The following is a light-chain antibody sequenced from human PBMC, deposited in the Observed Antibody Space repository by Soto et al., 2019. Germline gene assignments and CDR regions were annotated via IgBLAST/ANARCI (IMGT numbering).Light chain of an antibody. CDR2: DAS. CDR1: QSVSSN. J-gene: IGKJ3*01. Sequence: EIVMTQSPATLSLSPGERATLSCRASQSVSSNLAWYQQKPGQAPRLLIYDASTRATGIPARFSGSGSGTEFTLTISSLQSEDFAVYYCQQYSNWPPFTFGPGTKVDIK. CDR3: QQYSNWPPFT. V-gene: IGKV3-15*01.